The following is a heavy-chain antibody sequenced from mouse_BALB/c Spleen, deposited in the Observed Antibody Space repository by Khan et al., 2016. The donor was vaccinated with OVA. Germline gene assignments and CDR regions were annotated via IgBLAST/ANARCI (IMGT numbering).Heavy chain of an antibody. CDR3: ARAGYGSFAY. D-gene: IGHD1-2*01. CDR1: GYTFTDYN. CDR2: IYPNNGGA. J-gene: IGHJ3*01. Sequence: VQLQQSGPELVKPGASVKISCKASGYTFTDYNMDWVKQSLGKSLEWIGYIYPNNGGAGYNQKFKTKATLTVDISSSTAYMELRSVTSEDAAVYHCARAGYGSFAYWGQGTLVTGSA. V-gene: IGHV1S29*02.